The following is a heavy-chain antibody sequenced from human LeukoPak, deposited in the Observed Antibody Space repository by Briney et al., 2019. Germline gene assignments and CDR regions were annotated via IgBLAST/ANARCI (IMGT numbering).Heavy chain of an antibody. CDR3: AKDLTAMVTTADAFDI. J-gene: IGHJ3*02. CDR1: GFSFSTTW. CDR2: ISGSGVGT. V-gene: IGHV3-23*01. D-gene: IGHD5-18*01. Sequence: GGSLRLSCAASGFSFSTTWMTWVRQTPGKGLEWVSAISGSGVGTYYADSVKGRFTISRDNSKNTLYLQMNSLRAEDTGGYYCAKDLTAMVTTADAFDIWGQGTVVTVSS.